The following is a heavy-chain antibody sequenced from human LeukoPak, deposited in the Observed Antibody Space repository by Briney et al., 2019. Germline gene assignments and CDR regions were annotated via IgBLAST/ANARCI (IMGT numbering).Heavy chain of an antibody. V-gene: IGHV4-59*01. CDR3: ARGRIARLPFFDY. J-gene: IGHJ4*02. CDR2: IYYSGST. CDR1: GGSFSSYY. D-gene: IGHD5-18*01. Sequence: KTSETLSLTCTVSGGSFSSYYWSWIRQSPGKGLEGIGYIYYSGSTDYNPSLKSRVTISVDTSKNQFSLKLSSVTAADTAVYYCARGRIARLPFFDYWGQGTLVTVSS.